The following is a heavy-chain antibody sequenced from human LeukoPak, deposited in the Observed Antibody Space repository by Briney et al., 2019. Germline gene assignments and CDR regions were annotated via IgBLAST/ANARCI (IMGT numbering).Heavy chain of an antibody. D-gene: IGHD3-22*01. CDR2: FDPEDGET. CDR1: GYTLTELS. Sequence: ASVKVSCKVSGYTLTELSMHWVRQAPGKGLEWMGGFDPEDGETIYAQKFQGRVTMTEDTSTDTAYMELSSLRSEDTAVYYCATEFFNYYDSSGPIFQHWGHGTLVTVSS. CDR3: ATEFFNYYDSSGPIFQH. V-gene: IGHV1-24*01. J-gene: IGHJ1*01.